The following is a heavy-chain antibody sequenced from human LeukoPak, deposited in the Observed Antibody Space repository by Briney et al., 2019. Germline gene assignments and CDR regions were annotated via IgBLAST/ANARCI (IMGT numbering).Heavy chain of an antibody. CDR2: INPNNGGT. CDR3: ARDNYGSGSYYKC. D-gene: IGHD3-10*01. Sequence: GASVKVSCKASGYTFTSYGISWVRQAPGQGLEWMGWINPNNGGTKYAQKFQGRVTMTRDTSIGTAYMDLSRLRSDDTAVYYCARDNYGSGSYYKCWGQGTLVTVSS. CDR1: GYTFTSYG. J-gene: IGHJ4*02. V-gene: IGHV1-2*02.